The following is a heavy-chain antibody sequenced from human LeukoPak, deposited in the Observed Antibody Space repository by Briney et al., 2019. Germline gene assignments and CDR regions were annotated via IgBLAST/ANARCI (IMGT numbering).Heavy chain of an antibody. D-gene: IGHD3-9*01. Sequence: GGSLRLSCAASGFTFSGSAMHWVRQASGKGLEWVGRIRSKANSYAAAYAASVKGRFTISRDDSKNTAYLQMNSLKTEDTAVYYCTRHYDILTGYYGGAFDIWGQGTMVTVSS. CDR3: TRHYDILTGYYGGAFDI. CDR2: IRSKANSYAA. J-gene: IGHJ3*02. V-gene: IGHV3-73*01. CDR1: GFTFSGSA.